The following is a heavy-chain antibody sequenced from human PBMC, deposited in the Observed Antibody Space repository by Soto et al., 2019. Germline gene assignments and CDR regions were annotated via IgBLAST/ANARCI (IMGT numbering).Heavy chain of an antibody. J-gene: IGHJ4*02. CDR1: GFTFSSYG. Sequence: HPGGSLRLSCAASGFTFSSYGMHWVRQAPGKGLEWVAVISYDGSNKYYADSVKGRFTISRDNSKNTLYLQMNSLRAEDTAVYYCAKDFHQTVLRYFDWPIDYWGQGTLVTVSS. V-gene: IGHV3-30*18. CDR2: ISYDGSNK. CDR3: AKDFHQTVLRYFDWPIDY. D-gene: IGHD3-9*01.